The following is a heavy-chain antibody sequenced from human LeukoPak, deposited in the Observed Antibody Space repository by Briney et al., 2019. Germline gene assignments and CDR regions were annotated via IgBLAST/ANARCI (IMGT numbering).Heavy chain of an antibody. CDR3: ARIIGYYYDSSGDDALDI. Sequence: PSETLSLTCTVSGGSISSYYWSWIRQPPGKGLEWIGYIYYSGSTNYNPSLKSRVTISVDRSKNQFSLKLSSVTAADTAVYYCARIIGYYYDSSGDDALDIWGQGTMVTVSS. CDR1: GGSISSYY. D-gene: IGHD3-22*01. CDR2: IYYSGST. J-gene: IGHJ3*02. V-gene: IGHV4-59*12.